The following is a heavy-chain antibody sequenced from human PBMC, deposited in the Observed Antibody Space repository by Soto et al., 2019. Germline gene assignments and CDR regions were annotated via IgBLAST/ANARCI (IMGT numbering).Heavy chain of an antibody. CDR2: INQSGST. CDR3: ARTYSSSWSPFEY. Sequence: QVQLQQWGAGLLKPSETLSLTCAVYGGSFSGYYWSWIRQPPGKGLEWIGEINQSGSTNYNPSLKDRVNISVDTSKNQFPLKLTSVTAADTAVYYCARTYSSSWSPFEYWGQGTLVTVSS. CDR1: GGSFSGYY. D-gene: IGHD6-13*01. V-gene: IGHV4-34*01. J-gene: IGHJ4*02.